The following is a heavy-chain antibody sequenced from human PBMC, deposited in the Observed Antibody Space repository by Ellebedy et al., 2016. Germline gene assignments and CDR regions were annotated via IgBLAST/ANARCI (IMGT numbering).Heavy chain of an antibody. V-gene: IGHV1-18*01. D-gene: IGHD6-13*01. J-gene: IGHJ4*02. CDR3: ARDGVARAVGGTY. Sequence: ASVKVSXXASGYNFTSFGINWVRQALGQGLEWMGWISGYNGNTNYAQNFQGRVTMTTDTSTSTAYMELRSLRSDDTAVYYCARDGVARAVGGTYWGQGTLVTVSS. CDR2: ISGYNGNT. CDR1: GYNFTSFG.